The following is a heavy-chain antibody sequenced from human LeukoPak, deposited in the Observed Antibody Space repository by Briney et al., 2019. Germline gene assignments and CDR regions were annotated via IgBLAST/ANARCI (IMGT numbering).Heavy chain of an antibody. CDR2: IYPGDSDT. V-gene: IGHV5-51*01. CDR1: GYSFTSYW. D-gene: IGHD2-2*02. J-gene: IGHJ4*02. CDR3: ARHLGYCSSTSCHIGVY. Sequence: GESLKISCKGSGYSFTSYWIGWVRQMPGKGLEWMGIIYPGDSDTRYSPSFQGQVTISADKSISTAYLQWSSLKASDTAMYYCARHLGYCSSTSCHIGVYWGQGTLVTVSS.